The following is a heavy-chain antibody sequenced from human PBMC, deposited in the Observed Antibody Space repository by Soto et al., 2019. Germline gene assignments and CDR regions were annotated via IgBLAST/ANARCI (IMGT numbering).Heavy chain of an antibody. CDR3: AGYCSSTSCYTVAKGGYYYGMDV. D-gene: IGHD2-2*02. Sequence: SVKVSCKASGGTFSSYAISWVRQAPGQGLEWMGGIIPIFGTANYAQKFQGRVTMTEDTSTDTAYMELSSLRSEDTAVYYCAGYCSSTSCYTVAKGGYYYGMDVWGQGTTVTVSS. V-gene: IGHV1-69*06. CDR2: IIPIFGTA. CDR1: GGTFSSYA. J-gene: IGHJ6*02.